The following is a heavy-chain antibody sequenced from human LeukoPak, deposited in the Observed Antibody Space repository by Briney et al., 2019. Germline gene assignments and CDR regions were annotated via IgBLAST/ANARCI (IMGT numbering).Heavy chain of an antibody. D-gene: IGHD6-19*01. Sequence: SETLSLTCTISGGSISSSSYYWGWIRQPPGKGLEWIGSIYYSGSTYYNPSLKSRVTISVDTSKNQFSLKLSSVTAADTAVYYCASLNSSGWCLDYWGQGTLVTVSS. V-gene: IGHV4-39*07. CDR3: ASLNSSGWCLDY. CDR1: GGSISSSSYY. CDR2: IYYSGST. J-gene: IGHJ4*02.